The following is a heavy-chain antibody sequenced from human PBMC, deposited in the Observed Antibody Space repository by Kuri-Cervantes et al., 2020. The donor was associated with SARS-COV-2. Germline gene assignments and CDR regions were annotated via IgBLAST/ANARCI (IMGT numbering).Heavy chain of an antibody. CDR2: INPSGGI. D-gene: IGHD5-18*01. CDR1: GYTFTGYY. V-gene: IGHV1-2*02. J-gene: IGHJ4*02. CDR3: ARDRRTGGYSSGFDL. Sequence: ASVKVSCKASGYTFTGYYMHWVRQAPGQGPEWMGWINPSGGINPAQKFQDRVTITRDTSTTTIHMELSRLTPDDTAVFYCARDRRTGGYSSGFDLWGQGTLVTVSS.